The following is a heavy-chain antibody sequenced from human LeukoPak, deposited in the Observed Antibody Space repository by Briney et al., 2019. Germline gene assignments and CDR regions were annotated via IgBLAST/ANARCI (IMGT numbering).Heavy chain of an antibody. V-gene: IGHV3-23*01. Sequence: GASLRLSCAASGFTFSSYAMSWVRQAPGKGPEWVSAISGSGGSTYYADSVKGRFTISRDNSKNTLYLQMNSLRAEDTAVYYCAKNYDFWSGPPLPDYWGQGTLVTVSS. J-gene: IGHJ4*02. CDR2: ISGSGGST. D-gene: IGHD3-3*01. CDR3: AKNYDFWSGPPLPDY. CDR1: GFTFSSYA.